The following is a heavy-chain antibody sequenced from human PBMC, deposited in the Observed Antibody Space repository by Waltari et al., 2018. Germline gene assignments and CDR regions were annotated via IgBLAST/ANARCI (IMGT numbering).Heavy chain of an antibody. D-gene: IGHD4-17*01. V-gene: IGHV4-34*01. CDR3: ARDYGDYGSRFDP. CDR1: GGSFSGYY. CDR2: INHSGST. Sequence: QVQLQQWGAGLLKPSETLSLTCAVYGGSFSGYYWSWIRQPPGKGLEWIGEINHSGSTNYNPSLKSRVTISVDTSKNQFSLKLSSVTAADTAVYYCARDYGDYGSRFDPWGQGTLVTVSS. J-gene: IGHJ5*02.